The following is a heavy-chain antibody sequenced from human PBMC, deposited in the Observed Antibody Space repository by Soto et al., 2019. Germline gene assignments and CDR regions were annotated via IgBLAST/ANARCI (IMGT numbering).Heavy chain of an antibody. J-gene: IGHJ4*02. CDR1: GYSISSSYY. CDR2: IYHSGSA. CDR3: VRDHTSRYLFYFDS. Sequence: SETLSLTCAVSGYSISSSYYWGWIRQPPGKGLEWIASIYHSGSAYYNPSLKSRVTVSVDTSNNQFSLKLPSVTAADTAVYYCVRDHTSRYLFYFDSWGQGTLVTVSS. D-gene: IGHD3-16*02. V-gene: IGHV4-38-2*02.